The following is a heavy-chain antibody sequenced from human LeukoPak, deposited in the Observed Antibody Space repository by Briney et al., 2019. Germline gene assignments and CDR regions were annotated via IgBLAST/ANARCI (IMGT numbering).Heavy chain of an antibody. V-gene: IGHV4-34*01. J-gene: IGHJ4*02. CDR2: INHSGST. CDR1: GGSFSGYY. CDR3: ARDRWAIDY. Sequence: SETLSLTCAVYGGSFSGYYWSWIRQPPGKGLEWIGEINHSGSTNYNPSLKSRVTISVDTSKNQFSLKLSSVTAADTAVYYCARDRWAIDYWGQGTLVTVSS.